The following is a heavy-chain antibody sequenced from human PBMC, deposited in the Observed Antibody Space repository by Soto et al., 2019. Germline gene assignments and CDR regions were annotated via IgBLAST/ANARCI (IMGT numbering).Heavy chain of an antibody. CDR1: GYTFTSYD. J-gene: IGHJ6*02. D-gene: IGHD3-3*01. Sequence: QVQLVQSGAEVKKPGASVKVSCKASGYTFTSYDINWVRQATGQGLEWMGWMNPNSGNTGYAQKFQGRVTMTRNTYISXXYXEXXSLRTEDTAVYYCARAKGRITIFGVVTPRDYDTDVWGQGTTVTVSS. CDR2: MNPNSGNT. CDR3: ARAKGRITIFGVVTPRDYDTDV. V-gene: IGHV1-8*01.